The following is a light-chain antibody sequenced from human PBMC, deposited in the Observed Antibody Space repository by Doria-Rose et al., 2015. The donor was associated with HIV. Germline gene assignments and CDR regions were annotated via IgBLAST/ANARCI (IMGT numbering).Light chain of an antibody. CDR3: QQYYDTPS. V-gene: IGKV4-1*01. CDR2: WAS. J-gene: IGKJ3*01. Sequence: DIRVTQSPESLGMSLSERATLNCKSNQSLLYTSKNYLAWYQQKPGQPPKLLIYWASTRQSGVPARFSGSGSGTDFTLAISSLEAEDVAVYYCQQYYDTPSFGPGTTVDTK. CDR1: QSLLYTSKNY.